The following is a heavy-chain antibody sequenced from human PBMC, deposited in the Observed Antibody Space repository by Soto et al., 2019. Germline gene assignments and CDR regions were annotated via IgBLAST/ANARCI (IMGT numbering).Heavy chain of an antibody. Sequence: EVQLVESGGGLVQPGGSLRLSCAASGFTFSSYAMHWVRQAPGKGLEYVSAISSNGDITYYANSVKGRFTISRDNSKNTLYLQMGSLRAEVMAVYFCARWLGGYDNWGQGTLVTVSS. CDR3: ARWLGGYDN. D-gene: IGHD6-19*01. V-gene: IGHV3-64*01. CDR1: GFTFSSYA. J-gene: IGHJ4*02. CDR2: ISSNGDIT.